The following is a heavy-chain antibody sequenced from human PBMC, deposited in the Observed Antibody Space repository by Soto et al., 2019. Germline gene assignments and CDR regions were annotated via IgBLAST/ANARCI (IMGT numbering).Heavy chain of an antibody. V-gene: IGHV1-18*01. CDR1: GYTFTSYG. D-gene: IGHD1-1*01. J-gene: IGHJ6*02. CDR2: ISAYNGNT. CDR3: ARDKGTTYYYGMDV. Sequence: ASVKVSCKASGYTFTSYGISWVRRAPGQGLEWMGWISAYNGNTNYAQKLQGRVTMTTDTSTSTAYMELRSLRSDDTAVYYCARDKGTTYYYGMDVWGQGTTVTVSS.